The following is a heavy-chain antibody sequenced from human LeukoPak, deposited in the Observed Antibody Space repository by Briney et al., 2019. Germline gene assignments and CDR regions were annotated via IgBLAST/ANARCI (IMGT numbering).Heavy chain of an antibody. CDR1: GFTFSTYW. CDR2: IKQDGSEK. CDR3: ARKPFYGSGIGH. D-gene: IGHD3-10*01. V-gene: IGHV3-7*01. J-gene: IGHJ4*02. Sequence: GGSLGLSCAASGFTFSTYWMTWVRQAPGKGLEWVANIKQDGSEKYYLDSVKGRFTISRDNAKNSLYLQMNSLRAEDTAVYYCARKPFYGSGIGHWGQGTLVTVSS.